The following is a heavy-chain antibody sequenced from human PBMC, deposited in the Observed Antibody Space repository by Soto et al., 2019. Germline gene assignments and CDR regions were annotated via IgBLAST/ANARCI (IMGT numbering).Heavy chain of an antibody. D-gene: IGHD6-19*01. CDR3: ARDTAVADYYFDY. CDR2: INPNSGGT. J-gene: IGHJ4*02. V-gene: IGHV1-2*02. CDR1: GYTFTGYY. Sequence: ASVKVSCKASGYTFTGYYIHWVRQAPGQGLEWMGWINPNSGGTNYGQEFQGRVTMTRDTSISTAYMELSRLRSDDTAVYYCARDTAVADYYFDYWGQGTLVTAPQ.